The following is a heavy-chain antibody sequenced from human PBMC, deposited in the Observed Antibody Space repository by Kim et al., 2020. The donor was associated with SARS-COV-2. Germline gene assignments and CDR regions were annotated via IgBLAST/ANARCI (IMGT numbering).Heavy chain of an antibody. CDR3: AKEGVYYDFWSGYYRDAFDI. V-gene: IGHV3-23*01. CDR2: ISGSGGST. D-gene: IGHD3-3*01. J-gene: IGHJ3*02. CDR1: GFTFSSYA. Sequence: GGSLRLSCAXSGFTFSSYAMSWVRQAPGKGLEWVSAISGSGGSTYYADSVKGRFTISRDNSKNTLYLQMNSLRAEDTAVYYCAKEGVYYDFWSGYYRDAFDIWGQGTMVTVSS.